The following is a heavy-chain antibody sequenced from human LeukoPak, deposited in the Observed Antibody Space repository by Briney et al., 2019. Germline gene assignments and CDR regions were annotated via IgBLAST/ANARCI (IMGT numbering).Heavy chain of an antibody. CDR2: IYYSGST. CDR3: ARQEGRSATVVTPRFDY. J-gene: IGHJ4*02. V-gene: IGHV4-59*08. D-gene: IGHD4-23*01. Sequence: SETLSLTCTVSGGSISSYYWSWLRQPPGKGLEWLGYIYYSGSTNYNPSLKSRVTISVDTSKNQFSLKLSSVTAADTAVYYCARQEGRSATVVTPRFDYWGQGTLVTVSS. CDR1: GGSISSYY.